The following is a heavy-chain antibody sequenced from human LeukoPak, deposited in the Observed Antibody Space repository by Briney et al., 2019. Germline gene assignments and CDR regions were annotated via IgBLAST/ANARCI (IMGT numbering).Heavy chain of an antibody. Sequence: GASVKVSCKASGYTFTSYAMSWVRQAPGQGLEWMGWINTNTGNPTYAQGFTGRFVFSLDTSVSTAYLQISSLKAEDTAVYYCARDPTPTDYGDHEGENWFDPWGQGTLVTVSS. J-gene: IGHJ5*02. D-gene: IGHD4-17*01. CDR1: GYTFTSYA. V-gene: IGHV7-4-1*02. CDR3: ARDPTPTDYGDHEGENWFDP. CDR2: INTNTGNP.